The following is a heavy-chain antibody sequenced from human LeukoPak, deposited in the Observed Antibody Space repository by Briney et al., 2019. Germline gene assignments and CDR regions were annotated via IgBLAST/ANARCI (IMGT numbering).Heavy chain of an antibody. CDR2: INPNSGGT. D-gene: IGHD4/OR15-4a*01. V-gene: IGHV1-2*02. Sequence: ASVTVSCKASGYTFTGYYMHWVRQAPGQGLEWMGWINPNSGGTNYAQKFQGRVTMTRDTSISTAYMELSRLRSDDTAVYYCARDEMVLRGFDYWGQGTLVTVSS. J-gene: IGHJ4*02. CDR1: GYTFTGYY. CDR3: ARDEMVLRGFDY.